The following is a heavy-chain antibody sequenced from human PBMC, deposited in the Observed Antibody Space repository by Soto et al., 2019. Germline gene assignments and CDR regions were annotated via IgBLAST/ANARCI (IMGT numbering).Heavy chain of an antibody. CDR1: GGSISRSSNY. Sequence: QLRLQESGPGLVKPSETLSLTCTVSGGSISRSSNYWGWIRQPPGKGLEWIGTSSHSGSTYYNPSLKSRVTMSVDTSKNQFSLNLSSVTAADTAVYFCARPGQRPIRGEAFDTWGQGAMVTVSS. D-gene: IGHD6-25*01. CDR2: SSHSGST. V-gene: IGHV4-39*01. J-gene: IGHJ3*02. CDR3: ARPGQRPIRGEAFDT.